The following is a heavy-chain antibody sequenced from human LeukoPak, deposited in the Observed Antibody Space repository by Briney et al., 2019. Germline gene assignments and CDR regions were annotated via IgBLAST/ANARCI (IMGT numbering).Heavy chain of an antibody. CDR2: MNPNSGNT. Sequence: ASVKVSCKASGYTFTSYDVNWVRQATGQGLEWMGWMNPNSGNTGYAQKFQGRVTITRNTSISTAYMELSSLRSEDTAVYYCARGSQRWLFYYFDYWGQGTLVTVSS. CDR1: GYTFTSYD. D-gene: IGHD5-24*01. J-gene: IGHJ4*02. CDR3: ARGSQRWLFYYFDY. V-gene: IGHV1-8*03.